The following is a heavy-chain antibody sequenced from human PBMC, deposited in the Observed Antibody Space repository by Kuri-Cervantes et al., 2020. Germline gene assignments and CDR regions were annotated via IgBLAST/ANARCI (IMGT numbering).Heavy chain of an antibody. D-gene: IGHD6-6*01. V-gene: IGHV3-11*01. CDR3: AKQRIAARPNLIYFDY. Sequence: GGSLRLSCAASGFTFSDYYMSWIRQAPGKGLEWVSYISSSGSTIYYADSVKGRFTISRDNAKNSLYLQMNSLRAEDTAVYYCAKQRIAARPNLIYFDYWGQGTLVTVSS. J-gene: IGHJ4*02. CDR2: ISSSGSTI. CDR1: GFTFSDYY.